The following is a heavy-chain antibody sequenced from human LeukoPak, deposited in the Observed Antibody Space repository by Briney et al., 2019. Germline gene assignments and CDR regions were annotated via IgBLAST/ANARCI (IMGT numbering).Heavy chain of an antibody. D-gene: IGHD4-17*01. V-gene: IGHV3-30*02. CDR2: IRFDGSNK. Sequence: GGSLRLSCAASGFTFRSYGIHWVRQAPGKGLEWVAFIRFDGSNKYYADSVKGRFTISRDNSKNTLYLQMNSLRAEDTAVYYCAKDFYGDPDAFDIWGQGTMVTVSS. CDR1: GFTFRSYG. J-gene: IGHJ3*02. CDR3: AKDFYGDPDAFDI.